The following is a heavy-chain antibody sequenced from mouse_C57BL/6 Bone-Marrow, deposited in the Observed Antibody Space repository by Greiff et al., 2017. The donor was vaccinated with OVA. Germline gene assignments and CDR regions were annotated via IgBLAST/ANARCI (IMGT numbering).Heavy chain of an antibody. Sequence: VQLKQSGPVLVKPGASVKMSCKASGYTFTDYYMNWVKQSHGKSLEWIGVINPYNGGTSYNQKFKGKATLTVDKSSSTAYMELNSLTSEDSAVYYCATDGYYCDYWGQGTTLTVSS. J-gene: IGHJ2*01. D-gene: IGHD2-3*01. CDR3: ATDGYYCDY. CDR1: GYTFTDYY. V-gene: IGHV1-19*01. CDR2: INPYNGGT.